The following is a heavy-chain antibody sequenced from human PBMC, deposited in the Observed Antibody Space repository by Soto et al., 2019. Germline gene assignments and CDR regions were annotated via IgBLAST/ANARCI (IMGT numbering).Heavy chain of an antibody. CDR2: ISYDGINK. Sequence: GGSLRLSCAASGFTFSAFALHWVRQAPGKGLDWVALISYDGINKYYADSVKGRFTISRDNSKYTMYLQMNSLRAEDTAVYYCARGSTDSYPGSRIFDFWGRGTLVTVSS. CDR3: ARGSTDSYPGSRIFDF. J-gene: IGHJ4*02. V-gene: IGHV3-30-3*01. D-gene: IGHD3-10*01. CDR1: GFTFSAFA.